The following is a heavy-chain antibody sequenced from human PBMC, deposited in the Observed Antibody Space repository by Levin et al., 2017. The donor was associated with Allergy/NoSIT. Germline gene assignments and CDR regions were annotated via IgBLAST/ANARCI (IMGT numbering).Heavy chain of an antibody. CDR2: LSYDGNIE. J-gene: IGHJ4*02. CDR1: GFTFSHYT. CDR3: ATGVDVSGWYSFDY. D-gene: IGHD6-19*01. Sequence: PGGSLRLSCAASGFTFSHYTLHWVRQTPGKGLEWVAILSYDGNIEHYAGSVRGRATISRDNSKNTLYLELNSLGTEDTAVHYCATGVDVSGWYSFDYWGQGTLVTVSS. V-gene: IGHV3-30-3*01.